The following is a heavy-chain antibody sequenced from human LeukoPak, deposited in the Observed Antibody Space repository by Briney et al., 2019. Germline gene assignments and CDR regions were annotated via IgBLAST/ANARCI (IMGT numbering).Heavy chain of an antibody. CDR2: IYYSGSP. CDR1: GGSISNYY. J-gene: IGHJ5*02. Sequence: SETLSLTCTVYGGSISNYYWSWIRQPPGKGLEWIGYIYYSGSPNYNPSLKSRVTISVDTSKNQFSLKLSSVTAADTALYYCARGYSGYDLWGQGTLVTVSS. CDR3: ARGYSGYDL. V-gene: IGHV4-59*01. D-gene: IGHD5-12*01.